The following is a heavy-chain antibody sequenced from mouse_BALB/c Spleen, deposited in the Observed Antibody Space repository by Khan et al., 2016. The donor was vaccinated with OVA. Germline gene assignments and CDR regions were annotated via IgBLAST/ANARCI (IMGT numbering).Heavy chain of an antibody. CDR3: SRGASYWYFDV. Sequence: QIQLVQSGPELKKPGETVKISCKASGYTFTNYGMNWVKQAPGQGLKWMGWLNTYTGEPTYTDDFKGRFAFSLETSASTAYLPINTLTNEDMAPSFCSRGASYWYFDVWGAGTTVTVSS. J-gene: IGHJ1*01. V-gene: IGHV9-1*02. CDR2: LNTYTGEP. CDR1: GYTFTNYG.